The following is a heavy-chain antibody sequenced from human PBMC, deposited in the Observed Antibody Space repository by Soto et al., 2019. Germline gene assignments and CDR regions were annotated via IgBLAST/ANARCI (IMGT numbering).Heavy chain of an antibody. V-gene: IGHV1-69*13. CDR1: GGTFSSYA. J-gene: IGHJ6*02. CDR2: IIPIFGTA. CDR3: AREAYCGGDCYSYYYYGMDV. D-gene: IGHD2-21*02. Sequence: SVKVSCKASGGTFSSYAISWVRQAPGQGLEWMGGIIPIFGTANYAQKFQGRVTITADESTSTAYMELSSLRSEDTAVYYCAREAYCGGDCYSYYYYGMDVWGQGTTVTVSS.